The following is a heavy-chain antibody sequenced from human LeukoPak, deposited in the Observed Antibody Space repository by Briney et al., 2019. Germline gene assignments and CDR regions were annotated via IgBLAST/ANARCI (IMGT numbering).Heavy chain of an antibody. CDR2: INPNSGGT. CDR1: GYTFTDYY. D-gene: IGHD6-19*01. V-gene: IGHV1-2*02. J-gene: IGHJ3*02. Sequence: ASVKVSCKTSGYTFTDYYMHWVRQAPGQGLEWMGWINPNSGGTNSAQKFQGRVTMTRDTSISTAYMELSRLKSDDTAVYYCARAGWLVAITDAFDIWGQGTMVTVSS. CDR3: ARAGWLVAITDAFDI.